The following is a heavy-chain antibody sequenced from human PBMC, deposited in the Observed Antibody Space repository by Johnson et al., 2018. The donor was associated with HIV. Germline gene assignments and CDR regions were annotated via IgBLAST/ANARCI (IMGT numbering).Heavy chain of an antibody. CDR2: INSDGSST. D-gene: IGHD5-18*01. J-gene: IGHJ3*02. CDR1: GFTFSSYW. Sequence: VQLVESGGGVVRPGGSLRLSCAASGFTFSSYWMHWVRQAPGKGLVWVSRINSDGSSTSYADSVKGRFTISRDNSKNTLYLQMNSLRAEDTAVYYCARRDAALVTAAFDIWGQGTMVTVSS. CDR3: ARRDAALVTAAFDI. V-gene: IGHV3-74*02.